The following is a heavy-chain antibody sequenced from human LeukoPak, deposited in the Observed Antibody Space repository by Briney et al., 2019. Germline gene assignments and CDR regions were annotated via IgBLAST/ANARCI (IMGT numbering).Heavy chain of an antibody. D-gene: IGHD2-15*01. J-gene: IGHJ5*02. V-gene: IGHV1-18*01. CDR2: ISAYNGNT. CDR3: ARGRCDGNSCYSNP. Sequence: ASVKVSCKASGYTFTSYGISWVRQAPGQGLEWMGWISAYNGNTNYAQNFQGRVTMTRDTSISTAYMELSSLRSEDTAVYYCARGRCDGNSCYSNPWGQGTLVTVSS. CDR1: GYTFTSYG.